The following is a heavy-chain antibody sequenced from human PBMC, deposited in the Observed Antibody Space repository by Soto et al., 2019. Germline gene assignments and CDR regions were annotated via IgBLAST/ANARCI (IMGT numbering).Heavy chain of an antibody. CDR1: GFTFRSYG. CDR2: VSYDGSNR. D-gene: IGHD1-1*01. V-gene: IGHV3-30*18. CDR3: AKDLRDGYNLIDY. J-gene: IGHJ4*02. Sequence: QVQLVESGGGVVQPGRSLRLSCAASGFTFRSYGMHWVRQGPGKGLEWVAVVSYDGSNRYYVDSVKGRFSISRDNSKNTLYLQMNSLRTEDTAVYYCAKDLRDGYNLIDYWGQGTLVTVSS.